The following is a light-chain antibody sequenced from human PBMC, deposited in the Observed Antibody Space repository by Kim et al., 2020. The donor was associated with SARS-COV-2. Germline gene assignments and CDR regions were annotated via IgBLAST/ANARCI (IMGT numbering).Light chain of an antibody. CDR2: GAS. Sequence: EIVMTQSPATLSVSPGERATLSCRASQSVRSNLAWYQQKPGQAPRLLIYGASTRATGIPARFSGSGSGTEFTLTISSLQPEDFAVYYCQQYNNWPPWTFGQGTKVDIK. CDR3: QQYNNWPPWT. J-gene: IGKJ1*01. V-gene: IGKV3-15*01. CDR1: QSVRSN.